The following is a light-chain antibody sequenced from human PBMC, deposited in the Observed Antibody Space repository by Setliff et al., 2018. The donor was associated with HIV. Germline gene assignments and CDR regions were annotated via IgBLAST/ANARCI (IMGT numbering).Light chain of an antibody. V-gene: IGLV1-44*01. CDR2: SNF. Sequence: QSALTQPPSASGTPGQRVTISCSGSISNIGSNTINWYQRLPGTAPKLLIYSNFQRPSGVPDRFSASKSSTSASLAISGLQSDDEADYYCAAWDDSLNGYGFGTGTKV. CDR3: AAWDDSLNGYG. CDR1: ISNIGSNT. J-gene: IGLJ1*01.